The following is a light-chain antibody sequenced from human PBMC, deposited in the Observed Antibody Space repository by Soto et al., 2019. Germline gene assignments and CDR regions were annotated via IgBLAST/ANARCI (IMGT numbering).Light chain of an antibody. Sequence: DIVMTQSPDSLAVSLGDRSTINCNSSQSVLYSSNNKNYLAWYQQKPGQAPRLLIHGATTRATGIPARFSGSGSGTEFTLTISSLQSEDFAVYYCQQYNNWPRTFGQGTKVDIK. CDR3: QQYNNWPRT. CDR2: GAT. V-gene: IGKV4-1*01. CDR1: QSVLYSSNNKNY. J-gene: IGKJ1*01.